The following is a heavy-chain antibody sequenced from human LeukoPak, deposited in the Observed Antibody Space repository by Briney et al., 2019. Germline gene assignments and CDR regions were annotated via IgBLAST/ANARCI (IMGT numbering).Heavy chain of an antibody. CDR3: ARAVGSETYSAFDI. J-gene: IGHJ3*02. CDR2: IYSGGNT. CDR1: GFTVSSNY. V-gene: IGHV3-53*01. D-gene: IGHD1-26*01. Sequence: PGGSLRLSCAASGFTVSSNYMSWVRQAPGKGLEWVSVIYSGGNTYYADSVKGRFTISRDNSKNTLYLQMNSLRAEDTAVYYCARAVGSETYSAFDIWGRGTMVTVSS.